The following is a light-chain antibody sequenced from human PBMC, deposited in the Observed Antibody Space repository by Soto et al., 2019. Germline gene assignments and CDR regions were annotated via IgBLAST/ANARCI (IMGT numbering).Light chain of an antibody. CDR1: QSISSW. CDR2: KAS. CDR3: QQYSSYPRT. J-gene: IGKJ1*01. Sequence: DIQMTQSPSTLSASVGDRVTITCRASQSISSWLAWYQQKPGKAPKLLIYKASSLESGVPPRFSGSGSGTEFTLTISSLQPDDFATYYCQQYSSYPRTFGQGTQVEIK. V-gene: IGKV1-5*03.